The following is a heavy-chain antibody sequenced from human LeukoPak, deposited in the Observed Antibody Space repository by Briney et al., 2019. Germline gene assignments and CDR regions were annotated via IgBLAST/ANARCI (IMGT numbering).Heavy chain of an antibody. D-gene: IGHD1-1*01. J-gene: IGHJ4*02. V-gene: IGHV1-46*01. CDR1: GYTFTSYY. CDR3: ARGGLERRAPLDY. Sequence: ASVKVSCKASGYTFTSYYLHWVRQAPGQGPEWMGVINPSGGSTTYAQKFQGRVTMTRDTSTSTVCMELSSLRSEDTAVYYCARGGLERRAPLDYWGQGTLVTVSS. CDR2: INPSGGST.